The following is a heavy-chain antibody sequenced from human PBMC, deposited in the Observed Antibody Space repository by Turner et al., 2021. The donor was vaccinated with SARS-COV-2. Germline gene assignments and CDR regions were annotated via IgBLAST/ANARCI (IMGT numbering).Heavy chain of an antibody. CDR2: IHFSGTT. Sequence: QVQLQESGPGLVKPSATLSLTCTVSGASISGSYWSWVRQSPGKGLEWIGYIHFSGTTNYNPSLRSRVTISLDTSKSQFSLHLRSVTAADTAVYYCTRELGYCSDGSCRFEYDYWGQGTLVTVSS. CDR3: TRELGYCSDGSCRFEYDY. CDR1: GASISGSY. D-gene: IGHD2-15*01. J-gene: IGHJ4*02. V-gene: IGHV4-59*01.